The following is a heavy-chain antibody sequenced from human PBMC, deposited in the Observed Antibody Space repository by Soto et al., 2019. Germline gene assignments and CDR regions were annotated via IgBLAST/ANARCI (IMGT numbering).Heavy chain of an antibody. V-gene: IGHV5-51*01. CDR3: ARVERGSSSWYFYFDY. CDR1: GYSFTSYW. D-gene: IGHD6-13*01. CDR2: IYPGDSDT. J-gene: IGHJ4*02. Sequence: PRESLKISCKGSGYSFTSYWIGWVRQMPGKGLEWMGIIYPGDSDTRYSPSFQGQVTISADKSISTAYLQWSSLKASDTAMYYCARVERGSSSWYFYFDYWGQGTLVTVSS.